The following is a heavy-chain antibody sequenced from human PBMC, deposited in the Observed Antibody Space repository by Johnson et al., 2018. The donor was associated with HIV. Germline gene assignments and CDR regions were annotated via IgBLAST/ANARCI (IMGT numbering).Heavy chain of an antibody. CDR3: AKSTQASIVRESGPYGAFDI. CDR1: GFTFDDYA. J-gene: IGHJ3*02. CDR2: ISWNSGSI. Sequence: VQLVESGGGLVKPGGSLRLSCAASGFTFDDYAMHWVRQAPGKGLEWVSGISWNSGSIGYADSVKGRFTISSANSKNTLYLQMNSLRAEDTALYYCAKSTQASIVRESGPYGAFDIWGQGTMVTVSS. D-gene: IGHD3-10*01. V-gene: IGHV3-9*01.